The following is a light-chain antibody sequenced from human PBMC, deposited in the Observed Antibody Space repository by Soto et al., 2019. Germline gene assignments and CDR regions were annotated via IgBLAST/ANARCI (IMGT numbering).Light chain of an antibody. CDR3: QQRKHWPPIT. CDR2: DSS. V-gene: IGKV3-11*01. CDR1: QSVDKF. Sequence: LTQSPATLSLYTGETATLSCRASQSVDKFLAWYQQRPGQPPRLLIFDSSNRATGVPVRFSGSGSGTVFTLTIGSLEPEDSAFYYCQQRKHWPPITFGQGTRLDIK. J-gene: IGKJ5*01.